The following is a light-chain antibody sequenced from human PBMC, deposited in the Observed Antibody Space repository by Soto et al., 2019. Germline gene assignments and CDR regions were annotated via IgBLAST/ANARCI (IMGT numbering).Light chain of an antibody. CDR2: DVS. J-gene: IGLJ1*01. CDR3: LSYAGSYIYV. CDR1: SSDVGAYNS. Sequence: QSALTQPPSVSGSPAQSVTISCTGTSSDVGAYNSVSWYQQHPGKAPKLIIYDVSKRPSGAPYRFSASKSGNTASLTISGLLAEDEADYYCLSYAGSYIYVFGTGTKLTVL. V-gene: IGLV2-11*01.